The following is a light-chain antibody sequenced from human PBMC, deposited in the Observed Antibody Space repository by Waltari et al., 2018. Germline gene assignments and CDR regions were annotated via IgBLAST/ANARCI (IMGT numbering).Light chain of an antibody. V-gene: IGLV2-14*03. CDR3: SSQSTKKGVI. Sequence: QSALTQPASVSASPAQSTTISCTGSSSDVGAGDSVSWYEDHPGQAPNVMIYGVTKRPASVSDRFSGSKSGNTACLTISELQAEGEATLYCSSQSTKKGVIFGGGTKVTV. CDR2: GVT. J-gene: IGLJ2*01. CDR1: SSDVGAGDS.